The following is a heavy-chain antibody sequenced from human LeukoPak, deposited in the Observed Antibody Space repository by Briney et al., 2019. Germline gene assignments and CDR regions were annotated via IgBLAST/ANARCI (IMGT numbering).Heavy chain of an antibody. CDR2: INPNSGGT. J-gene: IGHJ6*02. D-gene: IGHD3-3*01. Sequence: GASVTVACKAYGYTFTGYYMHWERQAPGQGLEWMGWINPNSGGTNYAQKFQGRVTMTRNTSISTAYMELSSLRSEDTAVYHCARGLTIFGVVPLMDVWGQGTTVTVSS. CDR3: ARGLTIFGVVPLMDV. V-gene: IGHV1-2*02. CDR1: GYTFTGYY.